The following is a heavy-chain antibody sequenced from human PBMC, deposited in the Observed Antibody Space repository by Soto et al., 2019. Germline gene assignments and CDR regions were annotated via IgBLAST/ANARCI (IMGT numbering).Heavy chain of an antibody. CDR1: GYTFTSYG. CDR2: ISAYNGNT. Sequence: RASVKVSCKASGYTFTSYGISWVRQAPGQGLGWMGWISAYNGNTNYAQKLQGRVTMTTDTSTSTAYMELRSLRSDDTAVYYCARDLEYCSGGSCYHVSMATVSYGMDVWGQGTTVTVSS. V-gene: IGHV1-18*01. CDR3: ARDLEYCSGGSCYHVSMATVSYGMDV. D-gene: IGHD2-15*01. J-gene: IGHJ6*02.